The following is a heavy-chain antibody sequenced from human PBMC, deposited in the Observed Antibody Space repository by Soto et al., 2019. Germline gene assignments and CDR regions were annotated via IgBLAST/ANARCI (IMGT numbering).Heavy chain of an antibody. V-gene: IGHV4-39*01. CDR2: IYYSGST. CDR3: ARFGSGSYYNSLDV. D-gene: IGHD3-10*01. CDR1: GGSISSSSYY. Sequence: PSETLSLTCTVSGGSISSSSYYWGWIRQPPGKGLEWIGSIYYSGSTYYNPSLKSRVTISVDTSKNQFSLKLSSVTAADTAVYYCARFGSGSYYNSLDVWGHGTTVTVSS. J-gene: IGHJ6*02.